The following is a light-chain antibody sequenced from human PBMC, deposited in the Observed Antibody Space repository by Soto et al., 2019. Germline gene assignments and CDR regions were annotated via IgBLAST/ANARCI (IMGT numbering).Light chain of an antibody. V-gene: IGKV1-5*03. CDR1: QSISSW. J-gene: IGKJ1*01. CDR3: QHYNSYSEA. CDR2: KAS. Sequence: DIPMTQSPSTLSASLVDRVTITCRASQSISSWLAWYQQKPGKAPKLLIYKASTLKSGVPSRFSGSGSGTEFTLTISSLQPDDFATYYCQHYNSYSEAFGQGTKVDI.